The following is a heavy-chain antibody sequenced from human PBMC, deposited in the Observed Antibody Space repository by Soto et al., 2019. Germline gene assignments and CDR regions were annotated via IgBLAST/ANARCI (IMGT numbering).Heavy chain of an antibody. D-gene: IGHD5-12*01. CDR3: AKDIEMATIAAFDI. J-gene: IGHJ3*02. Sequence: EVQLVESGGGLVQPGRSLRLSCAASGFTFDDYAMHWVRQAPGKGLEWVSGISWNSGSIGYADSVKGRFTISRDNAKNSLYLQMNSLRAEDKALYYCAKDIEMATIAAFDIWGQGTMVTVSS. CDR2: ISWNSGSI. CDR1: GFTFDDYA. V-gene: IGHV3-9*01.